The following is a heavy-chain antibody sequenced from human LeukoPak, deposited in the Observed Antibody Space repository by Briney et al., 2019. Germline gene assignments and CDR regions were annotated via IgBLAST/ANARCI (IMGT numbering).Heavy chain of an antibody. CDR3: ARGGSLGDIVVVVAATSFDY. V-gene: IGHV1-24*01. CDR2: FDPEDGET. CDR1: GYTLTELS. J-gene: IGHJ4*02. Sequence: ASVKVSCKVSGYTLTELSMHWVRQAPGKGLEWMGGFDPEDGETIYAQKFQGRVTMTEDTSTDTAYMELRSLRSDDTAVYYCARGGSLGDIVVVVAATSFDYWGQGTLVTVSS. D-gene: IGHD2-15*01.